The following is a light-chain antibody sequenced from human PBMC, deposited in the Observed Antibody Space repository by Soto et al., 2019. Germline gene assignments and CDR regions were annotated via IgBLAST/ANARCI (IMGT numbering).Light chain of an antibody. J-gene: IGLJ1*01. CDR1: SSDVGGYNY. Sequence: QSVLTQPASVSGSPGQSITISCTGTSSDVGGYNYVSWYQQYPGRVPKLLIYKVSNRPSGVSNRFSGSKSGNTASLTISGLQAEDEADYFCTSPTPGSLYVFXTGTKGTVL. CDR2: KVS. CDR3: TSPTPGSLYV. V-gene: IGLV2-14*01.